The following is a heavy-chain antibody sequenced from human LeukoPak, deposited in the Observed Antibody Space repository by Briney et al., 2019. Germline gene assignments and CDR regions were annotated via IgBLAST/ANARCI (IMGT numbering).Heavy chain of an antibody. D-gene: IGHD5-12*01. CDR2: ISSSNYI. J-gene: IGHJ4*02. CDR3: ARDEGYSGYDL. V-gene: IGHV3-21*01. Sequence: SGGSLRLSCAASGFTFSSYSMNWVRQAPGKGLEWVSSISSSNYIYYADSVKGRFTISRDNAKNSLYLQMNSLRAEDTAVYYCARDEGYSGYDLWGQGTLVTVSS. CDR1: GFTFSSYS.